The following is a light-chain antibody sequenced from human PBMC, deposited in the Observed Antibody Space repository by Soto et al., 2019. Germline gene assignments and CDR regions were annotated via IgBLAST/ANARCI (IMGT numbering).Light chain of an antibody. V-gene: IGLV2-14*01. CDR3: SSYTAGGTI. CDR2: EVS. Sequence: QSALTQPASVSGSPGPSITISCTGTSGDVGGYYYVSWYQQLPGKAPKLMISEVSTRPSGVSNRFSGSKSGNTASLTISGLQAEDEADYYCSSYTAGGTIFGTGTKVTVL. J-gene: IGLJ1*01. CDR1: SGDVGGYYY.